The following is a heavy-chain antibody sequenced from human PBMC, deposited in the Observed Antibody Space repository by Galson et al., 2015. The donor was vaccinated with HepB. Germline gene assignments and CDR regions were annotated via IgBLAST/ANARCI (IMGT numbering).Heavy chain of an antibody. CDR1: GFTFDDYA. D-gene: IGHD2-2*02. J-gene: IGHJ3*02. CDR3: AKGGSFCSSTSCYRRGDAFDI. Sequence: SLRLSCAASGFTFDDYAMHWVRQASGKGLEWVSGISWNSGSIGYADSVKGRFTISRDNAKNSLYLQMNSLRAEDTALYYCAKGGSFCSSTSCYRRGDAFDIWGQGTMVTVSS. V-gene: IGHV3-9*01. CDR2: ISWNSGSI.